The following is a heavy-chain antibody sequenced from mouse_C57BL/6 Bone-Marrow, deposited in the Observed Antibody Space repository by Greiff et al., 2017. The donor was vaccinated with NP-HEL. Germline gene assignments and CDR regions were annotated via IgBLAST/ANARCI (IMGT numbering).Heavy chain of an antibody. V-gene: IGHV1-15*01. CDR3: TFITTVVAFDY. J-gene: IGHJ2*01. CDR2: IDPETGGT. CDR1: GYTFTDYE. D-gene: IGHD1-1*01. Sequence: QVQLKESGAELVRPGASVTLSCKASGYTFTDYEMHWVKQTPVHGLEWIGAIDPETGGTAYNQKFKGKAILTADKSSSTAYMELRSLTSEDSAVYYCTFITTVVAFDYWGQGTTLTVSS.